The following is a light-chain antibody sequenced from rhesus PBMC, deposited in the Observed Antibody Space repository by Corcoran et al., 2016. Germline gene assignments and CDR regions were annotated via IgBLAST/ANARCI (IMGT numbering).Light chain of an antibody. J-gene: IGKJ4*01. CDR1: QSLVHSDGKTS. CDR2: QVS. V-gene: IGKV2S9*01. CDR3: MQGTNWPLT. Sequence: DVLLTQSPLSLPVTLGQPASISCRSSQSLVHSDGKTSLSWLHQKPDQPPRRRIYQVSNRYSGVPDRFSGSGAGTDVTLKISRVEAEDVGVYYCMQGTNWPLTFGGGTKVDLK.